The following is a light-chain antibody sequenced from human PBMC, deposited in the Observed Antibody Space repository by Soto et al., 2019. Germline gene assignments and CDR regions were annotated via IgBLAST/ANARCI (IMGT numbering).Light chain of an antibody. CDR3: SSYTARNTRV. CDR1: SSDVGGYNY. CDR2: EVS. V-gene: IGLV2-14*01. Sequence: QSALTQPASVSGSPGQSITISCTGTSSDVGGYNYVSWYQQHPGTSPKLMIYEVSNRPSGVSNRFSGSKSGNTASLIISGLQAEDEGDYYCSSYTARNTRVFGGGTKLTVL. J-gene: IGLJ3*02.